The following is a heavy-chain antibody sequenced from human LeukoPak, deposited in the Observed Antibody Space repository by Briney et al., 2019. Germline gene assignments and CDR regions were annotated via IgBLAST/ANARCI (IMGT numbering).Heavy chain of an antibody. CDR2: ISDEEDNV. CDR1: GFSFFAYR. CDR3: ARESPTTYSLSGSYYFDY. J-gene: IGHJ4*02. Sequence: GGSLRLSCTASGFSFFAYRLHWLRQAPGKGLEWLAAISDEEDNVSYADSVRGRFPISRDNSKDTLFLQMNSLRAEDTAVYYCARESPTTYSLSGSYYFDYWGQGTLVTVSS. V-gene: IGHV3-30-3*01. D-gene: IGHD5/OR15-5a*01.